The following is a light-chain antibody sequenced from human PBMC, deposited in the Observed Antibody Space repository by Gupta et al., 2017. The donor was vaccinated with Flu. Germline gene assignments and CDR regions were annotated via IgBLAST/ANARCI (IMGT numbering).Light chain of an antibody. V-gene: IGKV3-11*01. CDR1: QSVSSN. Sequence: EIVLTQSPATLSLSPGERATLSCRASQSVSSNLAWYQQKPGQAPRLLIYDASNRATGIPARFSGNGSGTDFTLTISSLEPEDFAVYYCQQRSDWPTFGHGTKVDI. CDR3: QQRSDWPT. J-gene: IGKJ3*01. CDR2: DAS.